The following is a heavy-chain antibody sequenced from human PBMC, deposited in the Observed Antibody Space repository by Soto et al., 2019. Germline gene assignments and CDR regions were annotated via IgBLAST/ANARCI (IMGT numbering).Heavy chain of an antibody. Sequence: PGGSLRLSCAASGFTFSSYEMNWVRQAPGKGLEWVSYISSSGSTIYYADSVKGRFTISRDNAKNSLYLQMNSLRAEDTAVYYCARVGDSSGYYPVRYYYGMDVWGLGTTVTVSS. CDR2: ISSSGSTI. CDR1: GFTFSSYE. D-gene: IGHD3-22*01. CDR3: ARVGDSSGYYPVRYYYGMDV. V-gene: IGHV3-48*03. J-gene: IGHJ6*02.